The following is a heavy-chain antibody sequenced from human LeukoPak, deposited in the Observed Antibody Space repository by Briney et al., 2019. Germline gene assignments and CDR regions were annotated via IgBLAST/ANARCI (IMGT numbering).Heavy chain of an antibody. V-gene: IGHV3-11*01. CDR3: ARDLQDYDSSGYELDY. J-gene: IGHJ4*02. D-gene: IGHD3-22*01. CDR2: ISSSGSSI. Sequence: GSLRLSCAASGFTFSDYYMSWIRQAPGKGLEWVSYISSSGSSIYYADSVRGRFTISRDNAKNSLDLQVNSLRAEDTAVYYCARDLQDYDSSGYELDYWGQGTLVTVSS. CDR1: GFTFSDYY.